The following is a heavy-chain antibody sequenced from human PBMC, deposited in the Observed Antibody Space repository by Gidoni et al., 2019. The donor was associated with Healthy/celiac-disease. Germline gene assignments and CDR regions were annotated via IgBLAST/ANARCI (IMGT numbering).Heavy chain of an antibody. CDR3: ARATLLGVVDAFDI. V-gene: IGHV1-8*01. D-gene: IGHD3-3*01. Sequence: VQLVQSGAEVKTPGASVKVSCKASGSTFTSYDINWVRPATGQGLEWMGWMNPNSGNTGYAQKFQGRVTMTRNTSISTAYMELSSLRSEDTAVYYCARATLLGVVDAFDIWGQGTMVTVSS. CDR2: MNPNSGNT. CDR1: GSTFTSYD. J-gene: IGHJ3*02.